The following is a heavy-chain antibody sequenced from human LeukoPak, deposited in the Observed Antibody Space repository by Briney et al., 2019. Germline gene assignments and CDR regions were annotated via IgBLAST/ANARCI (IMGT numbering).Heavy chain of an antibody. CDR1: GYTLTELS. CDR2: FDPEGGET. D-gene: IGHD6-13*01. CDR3: ATTGSSWYNYYFDY. V-gene: IGHV1-24*01. Sequence: ASVKVSCKVSGYTLTELSMHWVRQAPGKGLEWMGGFDPEGGETIYAQKFQGRVTMTEDTSTDTAYMELSSLRSEDTAVYYCATTGSSWYNYYFDYWGQGTLVTVSS. J-gene: IGHJ4*02.